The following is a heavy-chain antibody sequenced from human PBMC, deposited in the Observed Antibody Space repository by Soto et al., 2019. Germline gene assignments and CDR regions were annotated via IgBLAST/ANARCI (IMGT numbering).Heavy chain of an antibody. CDR3: ARDSMTTVTTDWYFDL. J-gene: IGHJ2*01. D-gene: IGHD4-4*01. V-gene: IGHV4-31*03. CDR2: IYYSGST. Sequence: QVQLQESGPGLVKPSQTLSLTCTVSGGSISSGGYYWSWIRQHPGKGLEWIGYIYYSGSTYYNPSLKSRVTISVDTSKNQFSLKLSSVTAADTAVYYCARDSMTTVTTDWYFDLWGRGTLVTVSS. CDR1: GGSISSGGYY.